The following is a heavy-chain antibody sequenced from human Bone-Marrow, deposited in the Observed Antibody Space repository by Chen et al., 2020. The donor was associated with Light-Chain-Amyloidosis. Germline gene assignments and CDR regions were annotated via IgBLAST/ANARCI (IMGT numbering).Heavy chain of an antibody. D-gene: IGHD3-10*01. CDR3: ATFRGYGHNYVDL. V-gene: IGHV1-18*04. CDR1: GYDFLHFG. Sequence: QPQLVQSRDEVREPGASVAVSCEASGYDFLHFGIAWVRLIPGQGLEWMGWINPTNGMTDFPRKFEGWVTLTTDTSTSTAHMEMRCLNADDTATYFCATFRGYGHNYVDLLGRGTQVTVSS. CDR2: INPTNGMT. J-gene: IGHJ2*01.